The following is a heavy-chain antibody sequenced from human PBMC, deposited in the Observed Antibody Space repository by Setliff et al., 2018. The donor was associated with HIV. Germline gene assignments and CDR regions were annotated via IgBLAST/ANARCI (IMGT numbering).Heavy chain of an antibody. CDR2: ISVCNGNT. CDR1: TYTFSSYV. V-gene: IGHV1-18*01. J-gene: IGHJ3*02. CDR3: ATQRDIVMVPGQGGFDI. D-gene: IGHD2-15*01. Sequence: ASVKVSCKASTYTFSSYVINWVRQAPGQGLEWMGRISVCNGNTIYAQKLQGRVIMTTDTSTSTAYMELRSLRSDDTAMYYCATQRDIVMVPGQGGFDIWAQGTMVTVSS.